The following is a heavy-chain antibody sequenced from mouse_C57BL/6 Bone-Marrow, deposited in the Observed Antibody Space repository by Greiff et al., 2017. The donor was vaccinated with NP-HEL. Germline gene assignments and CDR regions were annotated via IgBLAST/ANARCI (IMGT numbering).Heavy chain of an antibody. J-gene: IGHJ4*01. V-gene: IGHV1-59*01. D-gene: IGHD2-4*01. CDR2: IDPSDSYT. Sequence: VQLQQPGAELVRPGTSVKLSCKASGYTFTSYWMHWVKQRPGQALEWIGVIDPSDSYTNYNQKFKGKATLTVDTSSSTAYMQLSSLTSEDSAVYYCARYPIYYDYLYAMDYWGQGTSVTVSS. CDR3: ARYPIYYDYLYAMDY. CDR1: GYTFTSYW.